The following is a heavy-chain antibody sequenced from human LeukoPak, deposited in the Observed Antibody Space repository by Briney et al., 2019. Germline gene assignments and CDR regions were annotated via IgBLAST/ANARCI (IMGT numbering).Heavy chain of an antibody. CDR3: ARASRYCSGGSCYSKLEYFQH. CDR2: INAGNGNT. J-gene: IGHJ1*01. Sequence: ASVKVSCKASGYTFTSYAMHWVRQAPGQRLEWMGWINAGNGNTKYSQKFQGRVTITRDTSASTAYMELSSLRSEDTAVYYCARASRYCSGGSCYSKLEYFQHWGQGTLVTVSS. CDR1: GYTFTSYA. D-gene: IGHD2-15*01. V-gene: IGHV1-3*01.